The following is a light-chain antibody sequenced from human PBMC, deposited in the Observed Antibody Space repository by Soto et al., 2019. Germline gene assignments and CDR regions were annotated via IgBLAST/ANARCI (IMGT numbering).Light chain of an antibody. CDR1: QSISANY. Sequence: EIVLAQSPGTVSLSPGDRATLSCRASQSISANYLAWYQQKPGQAPRLLIYGVSIRATGIPDRFAGSGSGPDFTLTISRLEPEDFAVYYCHQYGVLPKTVGQGTKVDIK. CDR2: GVS. V-gene: IGKV3-20*01. CDR3: HQYGVLPKT. J-gene: IGKJ1*01.